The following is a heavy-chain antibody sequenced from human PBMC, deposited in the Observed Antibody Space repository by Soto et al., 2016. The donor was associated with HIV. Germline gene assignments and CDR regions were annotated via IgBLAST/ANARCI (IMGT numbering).Heavy chain of an antibody. V-gene: IGHV4-34*11. CDR2: IDYSGST. Sequence: QVQLQQWGAGLLKPSETLSLTCAVYGGSFSGYYWSWIRQPPGKGLEWIGYIDYSGSTNYNPSLKGRVTISVDTSKNQFSLKLRSVTAADTAVYYCARVDYKYNWFDPWGQGTLVTVSS. CDR1: GGSFSGYY. D-gene: IGHD4-4*01. CDR3: ARVDYKYNWFDP. J-gene: IGHJ5*02.